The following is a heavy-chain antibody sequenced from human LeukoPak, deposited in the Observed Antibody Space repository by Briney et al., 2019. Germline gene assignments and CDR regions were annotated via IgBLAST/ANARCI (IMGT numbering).Heavy chain of an antibody. Sequence: PSETLSLTCAVSGYSINSGYCCGGIRQPPGKGLEWIGSIYHSGSTYYNPSLKSRVTISVDTSKNQFSLKLSSVTAADTAVYYCARVATTTNPPQRPFDYWGQGTLVTVSS. J-gene: IGHJ4*02. CDR3: ARVATTTNPPQRPFDY. CDR1: GYSINSGYC. D-gene: IGHD5-12*01. V-gene: IGHV4-38-2*01. CDR2: IYHSGST.